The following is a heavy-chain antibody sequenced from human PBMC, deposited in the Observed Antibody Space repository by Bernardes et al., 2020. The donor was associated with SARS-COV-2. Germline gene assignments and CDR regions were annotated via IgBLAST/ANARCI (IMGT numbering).Heavy chain of an antibody. J-gene: IGHJ2*01. D-gene: IGHD3-22*01. CDR1: GFTFGDYA. V-gene: IGHV3-49*03. CDR2: IRSKAYGGTT. Sequence: GGSLRLSCTASGFTFGDYAMNWFRQAPGKGLEWVGFIRSKAYGGTTEYAASVKGRFTISRDDSKSIAYLQMNSLKTEDTAVYYCTRAALVGGYYYLGWYFDLWGRGTLVTVSS. CDR3: TRAALVGGYYYLGWYFDL.